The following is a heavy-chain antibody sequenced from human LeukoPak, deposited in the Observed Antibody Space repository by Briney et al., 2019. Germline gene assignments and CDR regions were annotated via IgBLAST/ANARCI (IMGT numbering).Heavy chain of an antibody. J-gene: IGHJ6*02. CDR1: GYTFTSYG. V-gene: IGHV1-18*01. Sequence: GASVKVSCKASGYTFTSYGISWVRQAPGQGLEWMGWISAYNGNTNYAQKLQGRVPMTTDTSTSTAYMELRSLRSDDTAVYYCARDLGDILTGPHPYYYYYGMDVWGQGTTVNVSS. CDR3: ARDLGDILTGPHPYYYYYGMDV. D-gene: IGHD3-9*01. CDR2: ISAYNGNT.